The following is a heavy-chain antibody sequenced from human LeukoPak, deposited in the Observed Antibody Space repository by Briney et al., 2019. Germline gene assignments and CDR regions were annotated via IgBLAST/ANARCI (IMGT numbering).Heavy chain of an antibody. CDR1: GYTFTSYG. J-gene: IGHJ6*03. D-gene: IGHD3-10*01. CDR3: ARYGSGSSYYYYYYMDV. CDR2: ISAYNGNT. Sequence: ASVKVSCMASGYTFTSYGISWVRQAPGQGREWMGWISAYNGNTNYAQKLQGRVTMTTDTSTSTAYMELRSLRSDDTAVYYCARYGSGSSYYYYYYMDVWGKGTTVTVSS. V-gene: IGHV1-18*01.